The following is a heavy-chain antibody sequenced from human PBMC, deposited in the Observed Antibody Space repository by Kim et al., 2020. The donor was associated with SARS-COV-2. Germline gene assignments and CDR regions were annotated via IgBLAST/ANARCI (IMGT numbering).Heavy chain of an antibody. J-gene: IGHJ4*02. CDR1: GFTFSNYG. V-gene: IGHV3-30*18. CDR2: ISYHGRNK. D-gene: IGHD2-15*01. CDR3: AKKQCSGGGCHSGFDS. Sequence: GGSLRLSCAASGFTFSNYGMHWVRQAPGKGLEWVAAISYHGRNKYHADSVKGRFTISRDNSENTLYVQMNSLRAEDTAVYYCAKKQCSGGGCHSGFDSWGQGTLVTVSS.